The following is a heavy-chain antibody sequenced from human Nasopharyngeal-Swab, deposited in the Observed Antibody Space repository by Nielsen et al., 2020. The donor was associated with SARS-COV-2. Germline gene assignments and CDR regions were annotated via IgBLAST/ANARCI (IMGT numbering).Heavy chain of an antibody. D-gene: IGHD2-2*01. CDR2: INAGNGNT. CDR1: GYTFTSYA. Sequence: ASVKVSCKASGYTFTSYAMHWVRQAPGQRLEWMGWINAGNGNTKYSQKFQGRVTITRDTSASTAYMELSSLRSEDTAVYYCAGWDIVVVPAAQSDYYYYYGMDVWGQGTTVTVSS. J-gene: IGHJ6*02. CDR3: AGWDIVVVPAAQSDYYYYYGMDV. V-gene: IGHV1-3*01.